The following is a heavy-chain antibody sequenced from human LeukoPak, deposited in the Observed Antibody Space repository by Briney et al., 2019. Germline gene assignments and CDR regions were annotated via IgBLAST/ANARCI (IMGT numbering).Heavy chain of an antibody. J-gene: IGHJ4*02. Sequence: TGGSLRLSCAASGFTFSSYAMSWVRQAPGKGLEWVSAISGSGGSTYYADSVKGRFTTSRDNSKNTLYLQMNSLRAEDTAVYYCAKARITIFGVVISYYFDYWGQGTLVTVSS. CDR3: AKARITIFGVVISYYFDY. CDR1: GFTFSSYA. CDR2: ISGSGGST. V-gene: IGHV3-23*01. D-gene: IGHD3-3*01.